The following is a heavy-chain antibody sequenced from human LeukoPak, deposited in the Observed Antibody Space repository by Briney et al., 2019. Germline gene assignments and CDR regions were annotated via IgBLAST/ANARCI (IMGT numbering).Heavy chain of an antibody. CDR3: ARVSGWYLYYYYYCMDL. Sequence: PSETLSLTCAVYGGSFSGYYWSWIRQPPGKGLEWIGEINYSGSTNYNPSLKSRVTISVDTSKNQFSLKLSSVTAADTAVYYCARVSGWYLYYYYYCMDLWGQGTTVTVSS. V-gene: IGHV4-34*01. CDR2: INYSGST. CDR1: GGSFSGYY. J-gene: IGHJ6*02. D-gene: IGHD6-19*01.